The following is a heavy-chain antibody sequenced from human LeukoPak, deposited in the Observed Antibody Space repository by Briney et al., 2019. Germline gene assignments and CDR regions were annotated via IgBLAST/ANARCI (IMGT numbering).Heavy chain of an antibody. CDR2: ISVGSNYI. J-gene: IGHJ4*02. CDR1: GYTFSSDS. Sequence: GGSLRLSCAASGYTFSSDSINWVRQAPGKGLEWVSSISVGSNYIYYADSVRGRFSISRDDARNSLYLQMDCLRGDDTAVYYCARLRRNSDRSGYYYYYDYWGQGTLVTVSS. D-gene: IGHD3-22*01. CDR3: ARLRRNSDRSGYYYYYDY. V-gene: IGHV3-21*01.